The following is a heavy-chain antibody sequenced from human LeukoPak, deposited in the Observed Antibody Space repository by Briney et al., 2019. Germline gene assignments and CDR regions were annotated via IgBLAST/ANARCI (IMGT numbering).Heavy chain of an antibody. Sequence: HPGGSLRLSCAVFGFTVSSKYMSWVRQAPGKGLEWVSVIYSGGNTYYADSVKGRFTISRDNSKNTLYLQMNSLRAEDTAVYYCANPQQLVPPAYWGQGTLVTVSS. CDR1: GFTVSSKY. CDR3: ANPQQLVPPAY. CDR2: IYSGGNT. V-gene: IGHV3-53*01. D-gene: IGHD6-13*01. J-gene: IGHJ4*02.